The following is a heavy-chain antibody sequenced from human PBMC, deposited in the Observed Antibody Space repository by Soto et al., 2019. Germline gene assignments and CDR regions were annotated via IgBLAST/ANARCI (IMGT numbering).Heavy chain of an antibody. V-gene: IGHV1-8*01. J-gene: IGHJ6*02. CDR3: ARRGYSSSWYYYYYYGMDV. CDR1: GYTFTSYN. D-gene: IGHD6-13*01. CDR2: MNPNRGNT. Sequence: QVQLVQSGAEVKKPGASVKVPCKASGYTFTSYNINWVRQATGQGLEGMGWMNPNRGNTGYAQKFQGRVTMTRNTSISTAYMELSSLRSEDTAVYYCARRGYSSSWYYYYYYGMDVWGQGTTVTVSS.